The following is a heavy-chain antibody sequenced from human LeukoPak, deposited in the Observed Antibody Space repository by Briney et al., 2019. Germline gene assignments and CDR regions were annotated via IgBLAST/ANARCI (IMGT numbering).Heavy chain of an antibody. J-gene: IGHJ4*02. CDR1: GGSISSSSYY. V-gene: IGHV4-39*07. CDR3: ARELGYDSSGYYFVDY. Sequence: PSETLSLTCTVSGGSISSSSYYWGWIRQPPGKGLEWIGSIYYSGSTYYNPSLKSRVTISVDTSKNQFSLKLSSVTAADTAVYYCARELGYDSSGYYFVDYWGQGTLVTVSS. D-gene: IGHD3-22*01. CDR2: IYYSGST.